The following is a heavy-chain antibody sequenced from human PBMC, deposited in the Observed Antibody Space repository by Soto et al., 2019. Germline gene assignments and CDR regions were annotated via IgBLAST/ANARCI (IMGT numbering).Heavy chain of an antibody. J-gene: IGHJ6*02. Sequence: QVQLVESGGGVVQPGRSLRLSCAASGFTFSSYGMHWVRQAPGKGLEWVAIIWHDGRKQYYADSVKGRFIISRNNTKNTLKQHTNSLMAKDTAVYSCARNGFYYYSYGLDVWGQGTMVTVSS. CDR3: ARNGFYYYSYGLDV. V-gene: IGHV3-33*01. CDR1: GFTFSSYG. D-gene: IGHD2-8*01. CDR2: IWHDGRKQ.